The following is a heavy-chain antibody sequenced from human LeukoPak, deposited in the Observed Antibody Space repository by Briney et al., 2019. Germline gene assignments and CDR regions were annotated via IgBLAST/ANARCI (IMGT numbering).Heavy chain of an antibody. CDR1: GYTFTGYY. CDR2: INPNSGGT. V-gene: IGHV1-2*02. Sequence: ASVKVSCKASGYTFTGYYMHWVRQAPGQGLEWMGWINPNSGGTNYAQNFQGRVTMTTDTSTNTAYMELRSLRSDDTAVYYCARGFPPDYWGQGTLVTVSS. CDR3: ARGFPPDY. J-gene: IGHJ4*02.